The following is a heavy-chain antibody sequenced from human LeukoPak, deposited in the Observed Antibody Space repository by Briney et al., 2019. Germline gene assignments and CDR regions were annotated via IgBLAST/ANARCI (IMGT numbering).Heavy chain of an antibody. CDR3: ARAGYYGSGSYYTVPYNWFDP. V-gene: IGHV1-18*01. J-gene: IGHJ5*02. CDR2: ISAYNGST. Sequence: ASVKVSCKASGYTFTSYGISWVRQAPGQGLEWMGWISAYNGSTNYAQKLQGRVTMTTDTSTSTAYMELRSLRSDDTAVYYCARAGYYGSGSYYTVPYNWFDPWGQGTLVTVSS. CDR1: GYTFTSYG. D-gene: IGHD3-10*01.